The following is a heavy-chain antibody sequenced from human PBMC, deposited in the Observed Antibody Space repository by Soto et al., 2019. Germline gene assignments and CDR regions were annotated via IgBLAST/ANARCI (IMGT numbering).Heavy chain of an antibody. D-gene: IGHD2-2*01. V-gene: IGHV1-69*13. CDR1: PGTFSSYA. J-gene: IGHJ6*02. Sequence: ASVQVSCKASPGTFSSYAISWVRQAPGQGLQWLGGIIPISDTTNYAQKFQGRVTITADESTSTAYMELSSLRSEDTAVYYCARSQGSSTSLEIYYYYYYGMDVWGQGTTVTVSS. CDR2: IIPISDTT. CDR3: ARSQGSSTSLEIYYYYYYGMDV.